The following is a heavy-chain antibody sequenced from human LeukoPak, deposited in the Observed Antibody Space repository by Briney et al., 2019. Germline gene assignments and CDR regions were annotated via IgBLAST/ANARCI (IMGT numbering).Heavy chain of an antibody. J-gene: IGHJ4*02. V-gene: IGHV5-51*01. D-gene: IGHD1-1*01. CDR1: GYSFTSYW. Sequence: RGESLKTSCKGSGYSFTSYWIGWVRQMPGKGLEWVGIIYPGDSDTRYSPSFQGPVTISADKSISTAYLQWSSLKASDTAMYYCARFWNDPYYFDYWGQGTLVTVSS. CDR2: IYPGDSDT. CDR3: ARFWNDPYYFDY.